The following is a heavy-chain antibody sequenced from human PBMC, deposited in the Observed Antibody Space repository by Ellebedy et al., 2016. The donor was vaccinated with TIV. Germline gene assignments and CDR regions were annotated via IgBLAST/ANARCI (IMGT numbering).Heavy chain of an antibody. Sequence: PGGSLRLSCAASGFTFSIHAMGWVRQAPGKGLEWVSSAGGSDGSTFYADSVRGRFTISRDNAKNTLYLQMNSLRAEDTDVYYCVKRGDCSANSCLLRDWGQGTLVTVSS. J-gene: IGHJ1*01. D-gene: IGHD2-2*01. CDR2: AGGSDGST. CDR3: VKRGDCSANSCLLRD. CDR1: GFTFSIHA. V-gene: IGHV3-23*01.